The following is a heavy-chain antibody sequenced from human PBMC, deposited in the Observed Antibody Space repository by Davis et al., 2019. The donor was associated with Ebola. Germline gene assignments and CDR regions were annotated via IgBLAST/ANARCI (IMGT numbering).Heavy chain of an antibody. CDR1: GYTFTGYY. CDR2: INPNSGGT. D-gene: IGHD3-16*01. J-gene: IGHJ5*02. V-gene: IGHV1-2*04. CDR3: ARGSGARVWPSQPWFDP. Sequence: ASVKVSCKASGYTFTGYYMHWVRQAPGQGLEWMGWINPNSGGTNYAQKFQGWVTMTRDTSISTAYMELSRLRSDDTAVYYCARGSGARVWPSQPWFDPWGQGTLVTVSS.